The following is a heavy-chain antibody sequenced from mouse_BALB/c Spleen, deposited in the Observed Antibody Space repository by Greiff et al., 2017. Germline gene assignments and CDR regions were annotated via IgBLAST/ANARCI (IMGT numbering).Heavy chain of an antibody. J-gene: IGHJ3*01. CDR2: IRLKSNNYAT. CDR1: GFTFSNYW. V-gene: IGHV6-6*02. D-gene: IGHD1-1*02. Sequence: EVQRVESGGGLVQPGGSMKLSCVASGFTFSNYWMNWVRQSPEKGLEWVAEIRLKSNNYATHYAESVKGRFTISRDDSKSSVYLQMNNLRAEDTGIYYCTCGKAWFAYWGQGTLVTVSA. CDR3: TCGKAWFAY.